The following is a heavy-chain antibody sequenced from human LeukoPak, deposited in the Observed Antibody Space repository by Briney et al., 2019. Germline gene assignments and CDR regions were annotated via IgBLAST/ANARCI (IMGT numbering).Heavy chain of an antibody. J-gene: IGHJ3*02. CDR1: CGSIISSDYH. V-gene: IGHV4-39*01. CDR2: ISYSGNT. D-gene: IGHD2-15*01. CDR3: ARHCCSGPAKSVFDI. Sequence: SETLSLTYTVSCGSIISSDYHWGWVRHPPGKGLEWIGTISYSGNTDYNPSLRSRVTISVDTSNNQFSLRLGSVTAADTAVYHCARHCCSGPAKSVFDIWGQGTMVTVSS.